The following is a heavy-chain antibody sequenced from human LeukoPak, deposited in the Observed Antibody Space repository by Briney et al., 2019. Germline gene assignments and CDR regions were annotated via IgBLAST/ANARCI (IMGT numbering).Heavy chain of an antibody. D-gene: IGHD2-2*01. CDR3: ARVRVVPTTTVYFDY. CDR1: GFTFSSYA. V-gene: IGHV3-30-3*01. CDR2: ISYDGSKK. J-gene: IGHJ4*02. Sequence: GGSLRLSCAASGFTFSSYAMYWVRQAPGKGLNWVALISYDGSKKYHADSVQGRFNISRDNSKNTLYLQMDSLRAEDTAVYYCARVRVVPTTTVYFDYWGQGTLVTVSS.